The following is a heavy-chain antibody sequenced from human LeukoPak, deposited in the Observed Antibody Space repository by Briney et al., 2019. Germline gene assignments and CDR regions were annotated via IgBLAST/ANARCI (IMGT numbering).Heavy chain of an antibody. CDR2: IVVGSGNT. V-gene: IGHV1-58*02. J-gene: IGHJ4*02. D-gene: IGHD2-2*01. CDR1: GFTFSSSA. CDR3: AADRHCRSTSCYPFNFDY. Sequence: GASVKVSCKAPGFTFSSSAIQWVRQARGQRLEWIGWIVVGSGNTNYAQKFQQRVTITSDTSTSTAYMELSSLRSEDTAVYYCAADRHCRSTSCYPFNFDYSGQATLVTVSS.